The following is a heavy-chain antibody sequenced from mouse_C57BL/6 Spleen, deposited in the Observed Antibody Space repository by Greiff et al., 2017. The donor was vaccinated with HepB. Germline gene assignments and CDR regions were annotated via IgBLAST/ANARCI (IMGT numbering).Heavy chain of an antibody. J-gene: IGHJ4*01. CDR1: GYAFSSSW. CDR3: ASYCYGSSYAMDY. CDR2: IYPGDGDT. D-gene: IGHD1-1*01. Sequence: QVQLQQSGPELVKPGASVKISCKASGYAFSSSWMNWVKQRPGKGLEWIGRIYPGDGDTNYNGKFKGKATLTADKYSSTAYMQLSSLTSEDSAVYFCASYCYGSSYAMDYWGQGTSVTVSS. V-gene: IGHV1-82*01.